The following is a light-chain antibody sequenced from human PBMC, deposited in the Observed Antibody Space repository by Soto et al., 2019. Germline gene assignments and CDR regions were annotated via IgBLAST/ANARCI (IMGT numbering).Light chain of an antibody. J-gene: IGKJ5*01. CDR2: DVS. V-gene: IGKV3-15*01. Sequence: EIVMTQSPATLSVSPGERAALSCRAGQGVTTNFAWYQQKSGQSPRRLIYDVSIRATGVPARFSGTGSETDFTLTIRGLQSEDSAVYFCQQYNNWPFSFGQGPRLEI. CDR1: QGVTTN. CDR3: QQYNNWPFS.